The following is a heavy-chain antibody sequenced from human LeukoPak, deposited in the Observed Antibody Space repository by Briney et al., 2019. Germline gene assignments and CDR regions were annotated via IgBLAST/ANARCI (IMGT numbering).Heavy chain of an antibody. Sequence: GASVKVSCKASGYTFTSYDINWVRQATGQGLEWMGWMNPNSGNTGYAQKFQGRVTMTRNTSISTAYMELSSLRSEDTAVYYCASQVGAVPYYYYGMDVWDQGTTVTVSS. J-gene: IGHJ6*02. CDR3: ASQVGAVPYYYYGMDV. CDR1: GYTFTSYD. D-gene: IGHD3-16*01. V-gene: IGHV1-8*01. CDR2: MNPNSGNT.